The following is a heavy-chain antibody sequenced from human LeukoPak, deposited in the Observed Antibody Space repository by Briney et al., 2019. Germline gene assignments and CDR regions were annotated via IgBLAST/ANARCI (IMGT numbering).Heavy chain of an antibody. D-gene: IGHD2-15*01. CDR3: AKRGIGIRPVIVVGFHKEAYYFDY. CDR2: ISGSGGGT. V-gene: IGHV3-23*01. Sequence: GGCLRLSCAVSGITLSNYGMSWVRQAPGKGLGWVAGISGSGGGTNYADSVKGRVSISRDNPTSSLYLQMNSVRAAGTSVYLCAKRGIGIRPVIVVGFHKEAYYFDYWGQGALVTVPS. J-gene: IGHJ4*02. CDR1: GITLSNYG.